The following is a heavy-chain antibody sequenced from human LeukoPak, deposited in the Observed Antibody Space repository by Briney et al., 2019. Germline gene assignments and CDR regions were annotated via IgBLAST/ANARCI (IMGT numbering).Heavy chain of an antibody. CDR3: ARAPPALRAFDY. J-gene: IGHJ4*02. Sequence: SETLSLTCAVSGGSISSGGYSWSWIRQPPGKGLEWIGYIYHSGSTYYNPSLKSRVTISVDRSKNQFSLKRSSVTAADTAVYYCARAPPALRAFDYWGQGTLVTVSS. CDR1: GGSISSGGYS. V-gene: IGHV4-30-2*01. CDR2: IYHSGST.